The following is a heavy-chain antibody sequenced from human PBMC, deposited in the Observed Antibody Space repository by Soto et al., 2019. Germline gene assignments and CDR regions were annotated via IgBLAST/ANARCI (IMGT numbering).Heavy chain of an antibody. V-gene: IGHV4-4*02. Sequence: QVQLQQSGPGPVKPSETLSLTCAVSGASINDNNWWSWVRQTPGKGLEWIGEVVHWGTTNYNPSLRSRVTISIDKPNNQISLTLSSVTAADSALYYCARHIGVTGTRGFDYWGQGTLVTVSS. CDR1: GASINDNNW. J-gene: IGHJ4*02. D-gene: IGHD6-19*01. CDR2: VVHWGTT. CDR3: ARHIGVTGTRGFDY.